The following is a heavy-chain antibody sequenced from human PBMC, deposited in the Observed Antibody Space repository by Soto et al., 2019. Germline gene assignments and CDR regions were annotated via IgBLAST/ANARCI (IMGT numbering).Heavy chain of an antibody. D-gene: IGHD3-10*01. J-gene: IGHJ4*02. Sequence: GGSLRLSCAASGFTFSSYAMSWVRQAPGKGLEWVSAISGSGGSTYYADSVKGRFTISRDNSKNTLYLQMNSLRAEDTAVYYCAKDGPRGNDNLRGYFDYWGQGTLVTVSS. CDR3: AKDGPRGNDNLRGYFDY. CDR2: ISGSGGST. CDR1: GFTFSSYA. V-gene: IGHV3-23*01.